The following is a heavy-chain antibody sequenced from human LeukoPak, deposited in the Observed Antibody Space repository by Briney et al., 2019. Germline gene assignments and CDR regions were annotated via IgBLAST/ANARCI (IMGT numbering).Heavy chain of an antibody. V-gene: IGHV3-48*01. CDR2: ISSSGTTI. Sequence: GGSLRLSCAASGFTFSSYGMSWVRQAPGKGLEWVSYISSSGTTISYAQSVKGRFTITRDNAQNSLTLHMNTLRADDTAVYYCAKDGGTHFDHWGQGTLVTVSS. D-gene: IGHD1-26*01. CDR3: AKDGGTHFDH. J-gene: IGHJ4*02. CDR1: GFTFSSYG.